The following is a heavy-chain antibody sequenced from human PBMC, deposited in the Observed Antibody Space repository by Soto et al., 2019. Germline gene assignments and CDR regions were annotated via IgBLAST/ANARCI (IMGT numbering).Heavy chain of an antibody. CDR3: AKDEVSTWGEGYTIWADY. V-gene: IGHV3-23*01. D-gene: IGHD5-12*01. CDR1: GFTFSSYA. CDR2: ISGSGGST. J-gene: IGHJ4*02. Sequence: EVQLLESGGGLVQPGGSLRLSCAASGFTFSSYAMSWVRQAPGKGLQWVSAISGSGGSTYYADSVTARFTISRDNSKNKLYLQMNSLRAEDTAVYYCAKDEVSTWGEGYTIWADYWGQGTLVTVSS.